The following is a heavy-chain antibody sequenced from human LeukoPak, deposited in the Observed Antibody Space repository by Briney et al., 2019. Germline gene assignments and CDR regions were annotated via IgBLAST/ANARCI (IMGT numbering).Heavy chain of an antibody. CDR1: GFTFSSYE. Sequence: NPGGSLRLSCAASGFTFSSYEMNWVRQAPGKGLEWVSSISSGSSFMYYADSVKGRFTISRDNAKNSLYLQMNSLRAKDTALYYCARDYYDSSGSSWFDPWGQGTLVTVSS. CDR2: ISSGSSFM. D-gene: IGHD3-22*01. CDR3: ARDYYDSSGSSWFDP. V-gene: IGHV3-21*01. J-gene: IGHJ5*02.